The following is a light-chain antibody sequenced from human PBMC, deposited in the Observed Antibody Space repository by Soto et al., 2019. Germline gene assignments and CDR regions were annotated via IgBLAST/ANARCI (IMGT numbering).Light chain of an antibody. J-gene: IGKJ4*01. CDR3: QQYDNLPLT. Sequence: DIQMTQSPSSLSASVGDRVTITCQASQSINRYLSWYQQKSGKAPKLLIYDASDLETGVPSRFSGSGSGTDFTFTINSLQPEDIATYYCQQYDNLPLTFGGGTKVDI. V-gene: IGKV1-33*01. CDR1: QSINRY. CDR2: DAS.